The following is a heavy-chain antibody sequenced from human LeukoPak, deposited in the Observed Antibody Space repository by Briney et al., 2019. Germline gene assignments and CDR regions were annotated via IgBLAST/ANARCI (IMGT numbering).Heavy chain of an antibody. V-gene: IGHV1-69*01. J-gene: IGHJ4*02. D-gene: IGHD2-15*01. CDR3: ARDHELGYCSGGSCYSGSFDY. Sequence: SSVKVSCKASGGTFSNYAISWVRQAPGQGLEWMGGIIPIFGTANYAQKFQGRVTITADESTSTAYMELSSLRSEDTAVYYCARDHELGYCSGGSCYSGSFDYWGQGTLVTVSS. CDR1: GGTFSNYA. CDR2: IIPIFGTA.